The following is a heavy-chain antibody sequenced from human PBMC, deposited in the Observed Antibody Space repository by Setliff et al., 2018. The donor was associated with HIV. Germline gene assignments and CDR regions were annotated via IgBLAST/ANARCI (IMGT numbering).Heavy chain of an antibody. V-gene: IGHV4-38-2*02. Sequence: SETLSLTCTVSTDPITTPYYWGWIRQPPGKGLEWIGNIYYSGSAYYNPSLKSRVTISVDTSKNQFSLKLSSVTAADTAMYYCARGGAHYYGSGSYYNWFDPWGQGTLVTVSS. J-gene: IGHJ5*02. D-gene: IGHD3-10*01. CDR2: IYYSGSA. CDR3: ARGGAHYYGSGSYYNWFDP. CDR1: TDPITTPYY.